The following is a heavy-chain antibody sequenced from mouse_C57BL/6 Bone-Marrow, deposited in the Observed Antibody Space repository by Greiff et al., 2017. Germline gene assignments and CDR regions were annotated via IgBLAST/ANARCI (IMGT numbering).Heavy chain of an antibody. CDR3: ARSPDYDGNNYFDY. V-gene: IGHV8-8*01. J-gene: IGHJ2*01. CDR2: IWWDDDK. D-gene: IGHD2-4*01. CDR1: GFSLSTFGMG. Sequence: QVTLKESGPGILQPSQTLSLTCSFSGFSLSTFGMGVGWIRQPPGKGLEWLAHIWWDDDKYYNPALKSRLTISKDTSKNQVFLKIANVHTADTATYYCARSPDYDGNNYFDYWGQGTTLTVSS.